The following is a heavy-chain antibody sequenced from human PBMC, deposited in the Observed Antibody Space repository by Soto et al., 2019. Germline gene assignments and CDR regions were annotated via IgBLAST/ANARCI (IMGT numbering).Heavy chain of an antibody. CDR2: INHSGST. J-gene: IGHJ4*02. D-gene: IGHD3-10*01. CDR3: ARGRTYYYGSGSDY. Sequence: QVQLQQWGAGLLKPSETLSLTCAVYGGSFSGYYWSWIRQPPGKGLEWIGEINHSGSTNYNPSLKSRVTISVDTSKNQFSLKLSSVTAADTAVYYCARGRTYYYGSGSDYWGQRTLVTVSS. CDR1: GGSFSGYY. V-gene: IGHV4-34*01.